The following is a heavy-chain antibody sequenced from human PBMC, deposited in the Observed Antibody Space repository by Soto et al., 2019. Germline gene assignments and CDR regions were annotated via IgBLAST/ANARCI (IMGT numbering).Heavy chain of an antibody. CDR2: IWYDGSNK. Sequence: GGSLRLSCAASGFTFSSYGMHWVRQAPGKGLEWVAVIWYDGSNKYYADSVKGRFTISRDNSKNTLYLQMNSLGAEDTAVYYCARDIVYYGSYYYYYYGMDVWGQGTTVTSP. CDR3: ARDIVYYGSYYYYYYGMDV. D-gene: IGHD3-10*01. J-gene: IGHJ6*02. CDR1: GFTFSSYG. V-gene: IGHV3-33*01.